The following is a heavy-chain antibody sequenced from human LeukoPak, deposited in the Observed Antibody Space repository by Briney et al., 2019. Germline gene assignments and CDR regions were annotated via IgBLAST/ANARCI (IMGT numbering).Heavy chain of an antibody. CDR2: MNPNSGNT. Sequence: GASVKVSCKASGYTFTSYDINWVRRATGQGLEWMGWMNPNSGNTGYAQKFQGRVTMTRNTSISTAYMELSSLRSEDTAVYYCARDVGYYYDSSGIPTWGQGTLVTVSS. CDR1: GYTFTSYD. D-gene: IGHD3-22*01. CDR3: ARDVGYYYDSSGIPT. J-gene: IGHJ5*02. V-gene: IGHV1-8*01.